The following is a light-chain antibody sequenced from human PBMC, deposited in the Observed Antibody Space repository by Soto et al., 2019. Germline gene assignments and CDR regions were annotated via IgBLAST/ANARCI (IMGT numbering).Light chain of an antibody. Sequence: DIQMTQSPSTLSASVGDRVTITCRASQSISSWLAWYQQKPGKAPKLLIYDASSLESGVPSRFXGSGSGTXXXXXXXSLQPDDFATYYCQQYNSYWGTFGQGTKVEIK. CDR1: QSISSW. V-gene: IGKV1-5*01. CDR3: QQYNSYWGT. J-gene: IGKJ1*01. CDR2: DAS.